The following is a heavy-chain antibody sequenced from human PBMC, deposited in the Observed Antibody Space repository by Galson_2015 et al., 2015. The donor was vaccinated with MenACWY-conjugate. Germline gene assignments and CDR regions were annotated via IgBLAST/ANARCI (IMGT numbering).Heavy chain of an antibody. J-gene: IGHJ4*02. CDR1: GFTFNNYW. CDR3: ARDNNWSFDS. Sequence: SLRLSCAASGFTFNNYWMHWVRQPPGKGLEWVSYIKADGSVSNYADSVKGRFTISTDNAKNMVYLQMDGLGDEDTVVYFCARDNNWSFDSWGQGTLVTVSS. V-gene: IGHV3-74*01. D-gene: IGHD1-1*01. CDR2: IKADGSVS.